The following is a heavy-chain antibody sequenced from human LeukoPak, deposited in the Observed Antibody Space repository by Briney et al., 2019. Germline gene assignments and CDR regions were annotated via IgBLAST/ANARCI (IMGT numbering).Heavy chain of an antibody. CDR1: GFTFSSYA. CDR2: IRGSGGST. V-gene: IGHV3-23*01. Sequence: GGSLRLSCAASGFTFSSYAMSWVRQAPGKGLEWVSVIRGSGGSTYYADSVKGRFTITRDNSKNTLYLQMNSLRAEDTAIYYCAKGNSSGYYSPIDYWGQGTLVTVSS. D-gene: IGHD3-22*01. CDR3: AKGNSSGYYSPIDY. J-gene: IGHJ4*02.